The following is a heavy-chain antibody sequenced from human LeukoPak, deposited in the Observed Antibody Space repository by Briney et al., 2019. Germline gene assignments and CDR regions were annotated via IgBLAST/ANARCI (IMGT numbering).Heavy chain of an antibody. CDR3: AMNDLSYCSGGSCYPLADY. D-gene: IGHD2-15*01. CDR2: INPNSGGT. V-gene: IGHV1-2*06. CDR1: GYTFTGYY. Sequence: ASVKVSCKAFGYTFTGYYMHWVRQAPGQGLEWMGRINPNSGGTNYAQKFQGRVTMTRDTSISTAYMELSRLRSDDTAVYYCAMNDLSYCSGGSCYPLADYWGQGTLVTVSS. J-gene: IGHJ4*02.